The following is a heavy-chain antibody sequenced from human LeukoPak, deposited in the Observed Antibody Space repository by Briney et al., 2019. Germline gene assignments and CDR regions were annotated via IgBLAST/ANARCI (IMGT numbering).Heavy chain of an antibody. D-gene: IGHD3-3*01. J-gene: IGHJ4*02. CDR2: INHGGST. V-gene: IGHV4-34*01. CDR1: GGSFSGYY. CDR3: ASRDYDFWSGYYRGFDY. Sequence: PSETLSLTCAVYGGSFSGYYWSWIRQPPGKGLEWIGEINHGGSTNYNPSLKSRVTISVDTSKNQFSLKLSSVTAADTAVYYCASRDYDFWSGYYRGFDYWGQGTLVTVSS.